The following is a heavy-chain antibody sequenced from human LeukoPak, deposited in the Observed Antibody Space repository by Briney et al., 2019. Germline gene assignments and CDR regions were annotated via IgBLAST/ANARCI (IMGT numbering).Heavy chain of an antibody. CDR1: GFIFRNYF. D-gene: IGHD5-24*01. CDR3: GRGGDGIDI. CDR2: IKQDESRA. Sequence: SGVSLRLLCAVSGFIFRNYFMHGARHARGQGGVWVSRIKQDESRAFADFVKGRFTVSRDNAKNLLYLHLRGLRAEDTAVYFCGRGGDGIDIWGQGT. J-gene: IGHJ3*02. V-gene: IGHV3-74*01.